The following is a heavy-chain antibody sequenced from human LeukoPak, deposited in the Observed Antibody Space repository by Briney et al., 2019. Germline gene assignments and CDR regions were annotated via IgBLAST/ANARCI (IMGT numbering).Heavy chain of an antibody. CDR1: GGSFSGYY. J-gene: IGHJ6*02. V-gene: IGHV4-34*01. Sequence: PSETLSLTCAVYGGSFSGYYWSWIRQPPGKGLEWIGEINHSGSTNYNPSLKSRVTISVDTSKNQFSLKLSSVTAADTAVYYCAREGGGSVRRYYGMDVWGQGTTVTVSS. D-gene: IGHD2-8*02. CDR2: INHSGST. CDR3: AREGGGSVRRYYGMDV.